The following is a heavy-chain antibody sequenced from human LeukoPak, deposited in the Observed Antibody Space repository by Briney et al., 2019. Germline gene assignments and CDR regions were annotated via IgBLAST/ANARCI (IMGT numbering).Heavy chain of an antibody. CDR1: GGSISSSSYY. J-gene: IGHJ6*03. CDR3: ASLLGYCSGNRCPSSANYYYYMDV. D-gene: IGHD2-15*01. V-gene: IGHV4-39*07. Sequence: PSETLSLTCTVSGGSISSSSYYWGWIRQPPGKGLEWIGSIYYSGSTYYNPSLKSRVTMSIDTSKNQFSLKVNSVTAADTAVYYCASLLGYCSGNRCPSSANYYYYMDVWGKGTTVTVSS. CDR2: IYYSGST.